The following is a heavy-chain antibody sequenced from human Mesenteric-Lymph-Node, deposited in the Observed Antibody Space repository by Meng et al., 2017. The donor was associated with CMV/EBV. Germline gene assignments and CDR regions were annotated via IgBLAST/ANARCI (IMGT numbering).Heavy chain of an antibody. V-gene: IGHV3-74*01. J-gene: IGHJ4*02. CDR2: ISDDGRRT. CDR3: VRGSDFDN. Sequence: GGSLRLSCAASGFSFSGHWMHWVRQVPGKGMLWVADISDDGRRTYYADSVKGRFSVSRDNTKSTLFLQMNSLRVEDSAVYYCVRGSDFDNWGQGTLVTVSS. D-gene: IGHD6-6*01. CDR1: GFSFSGHW.